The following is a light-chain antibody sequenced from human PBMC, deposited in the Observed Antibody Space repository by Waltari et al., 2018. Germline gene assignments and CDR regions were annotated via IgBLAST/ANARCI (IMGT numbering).Light chain of an antibody. CDR1: GSDVGGYDY. V-gene: IGLV2-14*01. CDR3: SSYTSSRAIFV. Sequence: QSALTQPASVSGSPGQLITISCTGTGSDVGGYDYVSWYQRHPGKVPKVMIYDVNKRPSGVSDRFSGSKSGYTASLTISGLQAQDEADYYCSSYTSSRAIFVFGIGTKVTVL. CDR2: DVN. J-gene: IGLJ1*01.